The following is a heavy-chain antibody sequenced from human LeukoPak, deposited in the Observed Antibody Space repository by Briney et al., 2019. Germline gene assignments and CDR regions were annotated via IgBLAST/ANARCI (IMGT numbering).Heavy chain of an antibody. CDR2: IYYSGSS. Sequence: SETLSLTCNVSGGSISGYHWSWIRQPPGKGLEWLGYIYYSGSSNYNPSLKSRVTLSADTAKNQFSLKLSSVTAADTAVYYCARVPSSYSYYYYMDVWGKGTAVTVSS. CDR3: ARVPSSYSYYYYMDV. J-gene: IGHJ6*03. D-gene: IGHD3-10*01. V-gene: IGHV4-59*01. CDR1: GGSISGYH.